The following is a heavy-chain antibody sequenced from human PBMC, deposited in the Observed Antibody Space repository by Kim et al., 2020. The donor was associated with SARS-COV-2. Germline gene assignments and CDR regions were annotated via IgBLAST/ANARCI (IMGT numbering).Heavy chain of an antibody. D-gene: IGHD5-12*01. CDR1: GGTFSSYT. J-gene: IGHJ4*02. CDR3: ARAPLGGYSGYDRFDY. CDR2: IIPILGIA. V-gene: IGHV1-69*02. Sequence: SVKVSCKASGGTFSSYTISWVRQAPGQGLEWMGSIIPILGIANYAQKFQGRVTITADKSTSTAYMELSSLRSEDTAVYYCARAPLGGYSGYDRFDYWGQGTLVTVSS.